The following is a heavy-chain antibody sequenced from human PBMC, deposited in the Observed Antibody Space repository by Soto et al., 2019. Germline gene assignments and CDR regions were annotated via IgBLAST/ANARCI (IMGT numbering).Heavy chain of an antibody. D-gene: IGHD3-22*01. CDR2: ISSSSSYT. J-gene: IGHJ3*02. CDR1: GFTFSDYY. CDR3: ARSYYYDSSGYPMGPPHAFDI. V-gene: IGHV3-11*06. Sequence: SGGSLRLSCAASGFTFSDYYMSWIRQAPGKGLEWVSYISSSSSYTNYADSVKGRFTISRDNAKNSLYLQMNSLRAEDTAVYYCARSYYYDSSGYPMGPPHAFDIWGQGTMVTVSS.